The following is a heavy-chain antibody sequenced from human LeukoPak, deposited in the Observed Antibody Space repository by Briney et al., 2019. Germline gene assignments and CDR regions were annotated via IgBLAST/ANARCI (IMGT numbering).Heavy chain of an antibody. CDR3: ARERSAMVTGFDY. Sequence: GGSLRLSCAASGFTFSSYSMNWVRQAPWKGLEWVSSISSSSSYIYYADSVKGRFTISRDNAKNSLYLQMNSLRAEDTAVYYCARERSAMVTGFDYWGQGTLVTVSS. D-gene: IGHD5-18*01. V-gene: IGHV3-21*01. CDR1: GFTFSSYS. J-gene: IGHJ4*02. CDR2: ISSSSSYI.